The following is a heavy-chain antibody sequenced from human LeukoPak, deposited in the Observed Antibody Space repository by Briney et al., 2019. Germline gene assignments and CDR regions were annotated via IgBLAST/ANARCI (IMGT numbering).Heavy chain of an antibody. J-gene: IGHJ5*02. CDR2: INHSGNT. CDR1: GGSFRGYY. D-gene: IGHD5-18*01. Sequence: SETLSLTCAVYGGSFRGYYWSWIRQPPEKGLEWIGEINHSGNTNYNPSLKSRVTRSVETSKNQFSLKLTSVTAADTAVYYCARKVRGYSYGSYGSWGQGTLVTVS. CDR3: ARKVRGYSYGSYGS. V-gene: IGHV4-34*01.